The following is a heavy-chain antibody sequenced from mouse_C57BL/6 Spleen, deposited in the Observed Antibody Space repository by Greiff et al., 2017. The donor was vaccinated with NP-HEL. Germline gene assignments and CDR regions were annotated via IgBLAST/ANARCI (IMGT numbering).Heavy chain of an antibody. V-gene: IGHV5-17*01. Sequence: EVKLMESGGGLVKPGGSLKLSCAASGFTFSDYGMHWVRQAPEKGLEWVAYISSGSGTIYYADTVKGRFTISRDNAKNTLFLQMTSLRSEDTAMYYCARGGITFDYWGQGTTLTVSS. CDR2: ISSGSGTI. J-gene: IGHJ2*01. CDR1: GFTFSDYG. CDR3: ARGGITFDY. D-gene: IGHD2-4*01.